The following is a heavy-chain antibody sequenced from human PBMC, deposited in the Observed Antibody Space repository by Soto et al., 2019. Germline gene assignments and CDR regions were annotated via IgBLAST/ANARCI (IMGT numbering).Heavy chain of an antibody. D-gene: IGHD6-6*01. Sequence: SETLSLTCTVSGGSISSYYWSWIRQPPGKGLEWIGYIYYSGSTNYNPSPKSRVAISVDTSKNQFSLKLSSVTAADTAVYYCARCVSSSSWYDHWGQGTLVTVSS. V-gene: IGHV4-59*08. CDR3: ARCVSSSSWYDH. CDR2: IYYSGST. CDR1: GGSISSYY. J-gene: IGHJ4*02.